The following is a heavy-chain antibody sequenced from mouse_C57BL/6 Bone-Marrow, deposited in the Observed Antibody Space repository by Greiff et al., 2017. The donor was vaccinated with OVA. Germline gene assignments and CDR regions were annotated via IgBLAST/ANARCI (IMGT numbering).Heavy chain of an antibody. D-gene: IGHD1-1*01. Sequence: QVQLQQPGAELVKPGASVKLSCKASGYTFTSYWMHWVKQRPGQGLEWIGMIHPNSGSTNYNEKFKSKATLTVDKSSSTAYMQLSSLTSEDSAVYYCVFIYPRRYFDVWGTGTTVTVSS. CDR3: VFIYPRRYFDV. CDR2: IHPNSGST. J-gene: IGHJ1*03. V-gene: IGHV1-64*01. CDR1: GYTFTSYW.